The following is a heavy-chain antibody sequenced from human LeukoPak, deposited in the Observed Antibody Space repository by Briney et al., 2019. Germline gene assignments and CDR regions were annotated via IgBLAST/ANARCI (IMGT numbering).Heavy chain of an antibody. V-gene: IGHV1-2*02. CDR1: GYTFTSYD. D-gene: IGHD2-2*01. CDR3: ARADCSTTSCLDAFDI. J-gene: IGHJ3*02. CDR2: MNPNSGGT. Sequence: ASVKVSCKASGYTFTSYDINWVRQATGQGLEWMGWMNPNSGGTNYAQKFQGRVTMTRDTSISTAYMELNRLRSDDTAVYYCARADCSTTSCLDAFDIWGQGTMVTVSS.